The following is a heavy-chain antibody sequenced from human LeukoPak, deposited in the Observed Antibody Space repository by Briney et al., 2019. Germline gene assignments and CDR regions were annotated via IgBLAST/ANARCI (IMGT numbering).Heavy chain of an antibody. CDR2: ISAYNGNT. CDR1: GYTFTSYG. CDR3: ARDGAGRYYDSSGYYGDY. Sequence: GASVKVSCKASGYTFTSYGISWVRQAPGQGLEWMGWISAYNGNTNYAQKLQGRVTMTTDTSTSTAYMELRSLRSDDTAVYYCARDGAGRYYDSSGYYGDYWGQGTLVTVSS. V-gene: IGHV1-18*01. J-gene: IGHJ4*02. D-gene: IGHD3-22*01.